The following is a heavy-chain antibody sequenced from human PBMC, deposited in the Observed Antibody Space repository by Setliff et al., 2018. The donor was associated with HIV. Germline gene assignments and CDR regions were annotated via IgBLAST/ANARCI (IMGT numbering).Heavy chain of an antibody. Sequence: PPETLSLTCTVFRHSIPNTYYYWGWIRQSPGKGLEWFGSFYYNGATHRNPSLKSRVSISVESAENRFSLELTSATAADTAVYYCAKGDFTAMVMYFDFLGPGIPVTVSS. CDR3: AKGDFTAMVMYFDF. V-gene: IGHV4-39*01. J-gene: IGHJ4*02. CDR2: FYYNGAT. CDR1: RHSIPNTYYY. D-gene: IGHD2-21*02.